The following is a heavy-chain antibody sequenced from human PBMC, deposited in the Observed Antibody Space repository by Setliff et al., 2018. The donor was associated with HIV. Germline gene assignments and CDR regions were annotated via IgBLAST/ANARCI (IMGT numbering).Heavy chain of an antibody. CDR1: GGSIKSRSYY. D-gene: IGHD3-3*01. J-gene: IGHJ4*02. V-gene: IGHV4-39*07. CDR3: ARDVMEWFGNYFDN. Sequence: PSETLSLTCTVSGGSIKSRSYYWVWIRQPPGKGLEWIGSMDYYGTTYYNPSLKSRIIISRDTSKNQFSLKLSSVTAADTALYYCARDVMEWFGNYFDNWGQGALVTVSS. CDR2: MDYYGTT.